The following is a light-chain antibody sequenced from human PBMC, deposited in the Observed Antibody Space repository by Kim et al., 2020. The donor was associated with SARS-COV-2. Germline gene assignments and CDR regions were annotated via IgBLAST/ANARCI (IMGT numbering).Light chain of an antibody. Sequence: ASVGDRVTITCRASQGISNFLAWYQQKPGKVPKLLIYSASTSQSGVPSRFSGSGSGTDFTLTISSLQPEDVATYYCQKYNSAPNTFGQGTKLEI. CDR2: SAS. CDR1: QGISNF. J-gene: IGKJ2*01. CDR3: QKYNSAPNT. V-gene: IGKV1-27*01.